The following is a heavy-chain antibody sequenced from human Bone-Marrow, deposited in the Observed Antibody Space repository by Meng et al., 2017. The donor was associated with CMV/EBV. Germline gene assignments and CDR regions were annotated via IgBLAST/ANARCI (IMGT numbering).Heavy chain of an antibody. CDR2: ISGGDTTT. V-gene: IGHV3-23*01. CDR1: GFTFSSSA. Sequence: LSCTASGFTFSSSAMGWVRQAPGKGLEWVSTISGGDTTTYYTDSVKGRFTISRDNSKNTVFLQLTSLGAEDTALYYCVQGGIAPLGAWGQGTLVTVSS. J-gene: IGHJ5*02. CDR3: VQGGIAPLGA. D-gene: IGHD6-13*01.